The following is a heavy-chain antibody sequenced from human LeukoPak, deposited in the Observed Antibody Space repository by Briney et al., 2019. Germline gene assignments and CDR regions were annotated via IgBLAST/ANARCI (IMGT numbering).Heavy chain of an antibody. CDR3: VRDPGSRFLEWPD. CDR1: GFTFSSYG. CDR2: IRYDGSNK. J-gene: IGHJ4*02. V-gene: IGHV3-30*02. Sequence: GGSLRLSCAASGFTFSSYGIHWVRQAPGKGLEWVAFIRYDGSNKYYTDSVKGRFTISRDNSKNTLYLQMNSLRAEDTAVYYCVRDPGSRFLEWPDWGQGTLVIVSS. D-gene: IGHD3-3*01.